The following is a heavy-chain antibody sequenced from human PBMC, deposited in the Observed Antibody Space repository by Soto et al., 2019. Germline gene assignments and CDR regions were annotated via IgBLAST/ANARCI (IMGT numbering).Heavy chain of an antibody. CDR3: ARGVFTILTGYMYFEY. Sequence: SETLSLTCAVYGGSFSGYSWYWIRQPPGKGLEWIGEINHSGSTNYNPSLKSRVTISVDTSRNQFSLKLSSVTAADTAVYFCARGVFTILTGYMYFEYWGQGTPVTVSS. J-gene: IGHJ4*02. CDR2: INHSGST. D-gene: IGHD3-9*01. V-gene: IGHV4-34*01. CDR1: GGSFSGYS.